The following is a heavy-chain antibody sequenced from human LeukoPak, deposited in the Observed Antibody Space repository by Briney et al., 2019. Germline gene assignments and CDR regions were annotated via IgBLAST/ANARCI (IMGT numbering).Heavy chain of an antibody. CDR1: GFTFSKFP. V-gene: IGHV3-23*01. J-gene: IGHJ6*03. D-gene: IGHD3-3*01. CDR3: ARDKAPSLILKWLDMDV. CDR2: ISASGDVT. Sequence: GGSLRLSCAASGFTFSKFPMGWVRQAPGRGLEWVSAISASGDVTFYADSLRGRFTISRDNSKSTLYLQMNGLRAEDTAIFYCARDKAPSLILKWLDMDVWGKGTTVTVSS.